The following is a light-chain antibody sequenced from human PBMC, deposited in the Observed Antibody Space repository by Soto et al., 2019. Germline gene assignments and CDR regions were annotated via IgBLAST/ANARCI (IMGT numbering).Light chain of an antibody. J-gene: IGLJ3*02. Sequence: QSVLTQPPSASGTPGQRVTISCSGSSSNIGSNTVNWYQQLPGTAPKLLIYDNNKRPSGTPDRFSGSKSDTSATLGITGLQTGDEADYYCGTWDNSLSGVVFGGGTKVTVL. CDR3: GTWDNSLSGVV. CDR1: SSNIGSNT. V-gene: IGLV1-51*01. CDR2: DNN.